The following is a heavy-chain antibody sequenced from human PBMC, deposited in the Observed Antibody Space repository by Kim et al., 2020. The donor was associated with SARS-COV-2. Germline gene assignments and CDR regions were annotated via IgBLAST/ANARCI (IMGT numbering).Heavy chain of an antibody. Sequence: GGSLRLSCAASGFTFSSYGMHWVRQAPGKGLEWVAVIWYDGSNKYYADSVKGRFTISRDNSKNTLYLQMNSLRAEDTAVYYCARDPRGVRGMVGMDVWGQGTTVTVSS. D-gene: IGHD3-10*01. J-gene: IGHJ6*02. CDR1: GFTFSSYG. V-gene: IGHV3-33*01. CDR2: IWYDGSNK. CDR3: ARDPRGVRGMVGMDV.